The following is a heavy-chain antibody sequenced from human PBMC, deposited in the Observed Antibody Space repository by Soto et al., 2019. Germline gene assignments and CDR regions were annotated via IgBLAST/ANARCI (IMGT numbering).Heavy chain of an antibody. V-gene: IGHV3-30*03. J-gene: IGHJ6*02. CDR3: ARNAVDYYCRIDV. D-gene: IGHD1-1*01. CDR2: ISYDGSNK. CDR1: GFTFSSYG. Sequence: PWGSLRLSCAASGFTFSSYGMHCFRQSPGKGLEWVAVISYDGSNKYYADSVKGRFTISRDNSKNTLYLQMNSLRAEDTAVYYCARNAVDYYCRIDVWGQGTTVTVSS.